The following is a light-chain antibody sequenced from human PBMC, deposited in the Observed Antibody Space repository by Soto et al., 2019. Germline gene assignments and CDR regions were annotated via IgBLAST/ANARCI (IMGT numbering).Light chain of an antibody. Sequence: DIVLTQAPGTLSSSPGGRATLSCRAIQSVTDNYLAWYQHKPGQAPRLLIYGATSRATGIPDRFSGSGSGTDFTLTISRLEPEDFAMYYCHQYGRSPRGTFGQGTKVDIK. J-gene: IGKJ1*01. CDR3: HQYGRSPRGT. V-gene: IGKV3-20*01. CDR2: GAT. CDR1: QSVTDNY.